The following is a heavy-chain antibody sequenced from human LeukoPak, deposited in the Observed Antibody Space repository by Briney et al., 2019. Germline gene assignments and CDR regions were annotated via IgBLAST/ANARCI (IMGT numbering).Heavy chain of an antibody. CDR3: ARGPNVIRGVIIAGFDY. CDR2: INHSGST. Sequence: SETLSLTCAVYGGSFSGYYWSWIRQPPGKGLEWIGEINHSGSTNYNPSLKSRVTISVDTSKNQFSLKLSSVTAADTAVYYCARGPNVIRGVIIAGFDYWGQGTLVTVSS. CDR1: GGSFSGYY. V-gene: IGHV4-34*01. J-gene: IGHJ4*02. D-gene: IGHD3-10*01.